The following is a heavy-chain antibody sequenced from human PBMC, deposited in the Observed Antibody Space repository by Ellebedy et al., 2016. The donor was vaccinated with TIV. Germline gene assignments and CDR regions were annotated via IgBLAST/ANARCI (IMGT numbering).Heavy chain of an antibody. CDR1: GASVSTNSVA. CDR2: TYYQSKWFN. Sequence: MPSETLSLTCAISGASVSTNSVARNWIRQSPSRGLEWLGRTYYQSKWFNDYAVSVKSRITINPDTSKNQFFLQLNSVTSEDTAVYYCSKEASGGGKCYGMDVWGQGTTVTVSS. J-gene: IGHJ6*02. CDR3: SKEASGGGKCYGMDV. D-gene: IGHD4-23*01. V-gene: IGHV6-1*01.